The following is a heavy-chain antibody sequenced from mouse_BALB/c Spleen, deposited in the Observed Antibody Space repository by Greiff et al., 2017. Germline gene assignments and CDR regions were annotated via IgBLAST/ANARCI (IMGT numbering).Heavy chain of an antibody. CDR2: IYPGDGDT. CDR1: GYTFTSYW. CDR3: ARYYGSSRGYFDV. J-gene: IGHJ1*01. D-gene: IGHD1-1*01. V-gene: IGHV1-87*01. Sequence: VQLQQSGAELARPGASVKLSCKASGYTFTSYWMQWVKQRPGQGLEWIGAIYPGDGDTRYTQKFKGKATLTADKSSSTAYMQLSSLASEDSAVYYCARYYGSSRGYFDVWGAGTTVTVSS.